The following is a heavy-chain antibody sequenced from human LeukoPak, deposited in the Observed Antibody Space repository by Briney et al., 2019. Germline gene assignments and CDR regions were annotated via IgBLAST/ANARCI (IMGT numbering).Heavy chain of an antibody. V-gene: IGHV3-23*01. CDR1: GFNFRTYA. J-gene: IGHJ4*02. Sequence: GGSLRLSCATSGFNFRTYAMSWVRQAPGKGLEWVSVISGDVDNTYYGDSKKGRFTISRDTSKNILYLQMNSLRAEDTAVYHCAKKSGDHFHFDFWGQGTLVTVSS. D-gene: IGHD2-21*01. CDR2: ISGDVDNT. CDR3: AKKSGDHFHFDF.